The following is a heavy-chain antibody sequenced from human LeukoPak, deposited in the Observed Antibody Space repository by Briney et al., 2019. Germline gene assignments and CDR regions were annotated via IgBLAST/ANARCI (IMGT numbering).Heavy chain of an antibody. J-gene: IGHJ4*02. CDR2: INKDVSAN. CDR3: AREPSSGYYSPHFDY. CDR1: GFTFSSYW. V-gene: IGHV3-7*01. Sequence: PGGSLRLSCAESGFTFSSYWMSWGSQAPGKGLERVAHINKDVSANYTVDSVKGRFTFSRANARNSLYLQMNSLRAEDTAVYYCAREPSSGYYSPHFDYWGQGTLVTVSS. D-gene: IGHD3-22*01.